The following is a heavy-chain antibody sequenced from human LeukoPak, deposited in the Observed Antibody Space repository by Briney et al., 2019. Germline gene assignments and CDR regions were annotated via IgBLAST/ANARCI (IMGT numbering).Heavy chain of an antibody. V-gene: IGHV3-11*04. D-gene: IGHD3-10*01. CDR3: ASGSYGSGFYYFYYMGV. Sequence: PGGSLRLSCAASGITFSDHYMSWIRQAPGKGLEWLSYISSGGDSIYYADSVKGRFTISRDNAKNSVSLQMNSLRAEDTAVYYCASGSYGSGFYYFYYMGVWGKGTTVTVSS. CDR1: GITFSDHY. CDR2: ISSGGDSI. J-gene: IGHJ6*03.